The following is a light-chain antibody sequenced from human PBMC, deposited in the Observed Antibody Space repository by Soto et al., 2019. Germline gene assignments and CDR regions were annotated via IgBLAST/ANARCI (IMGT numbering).Light chain of an antibody. J-gene: IGKJ5*01. CDR3: QQYNNWPAIT. CDR2: GAS. Sequence: EIVMTQSPATLSVYPGERATLSCRASQSVSSNLAWYQQKPGQAPRLLIYGASIRATGIPDRFSGSGSGTDFTLTISRLEPEDFAVYYCQQYNNWPAITFGQGTRLEIK. CDR1: QSVSSN. V-gene: IGKV3D-15*01.